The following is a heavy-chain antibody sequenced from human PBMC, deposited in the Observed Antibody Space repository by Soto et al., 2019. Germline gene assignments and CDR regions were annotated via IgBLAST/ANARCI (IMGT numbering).Heavy chain of an antibody. J-gene: IGHJ6*03. CDR2: ISSSSSYI. D-gene: IGHD5-12*01. V-gene: IGHV3-21*01. CDR1: GFTFSSYS. CDR3: ARSAFYSGPTPYYYMDV. Sequence: GGSLRLSCAASGFTFSSYSMNWVRQAPGKGLEWVSSISSSSSYIYYADSVKGRFTISRDNAKNSLYLQMNSLRAEDTAVYYCARSAFYSGPTPYYYMDVWGKGTTVTVSS.